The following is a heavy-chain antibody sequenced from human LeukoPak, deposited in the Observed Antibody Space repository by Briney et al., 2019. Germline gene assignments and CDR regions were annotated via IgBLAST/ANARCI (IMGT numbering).Heavy chain of an antibody. CDR3: ARVVDTRFDY. D-gene: IGHD5-18*01. CDR2: IKSDGSTT. CDR1: GFTFSSYW. J-gene: IGHJ4*02. Sequence: GGSLRLSCAASGFTFSSYWMHWVRQAPGKGLVWVSRIKSDGSTTTYADSVKGRFTISRDNAKNTLHLQMNSLRAEDTAVYYCARVVDTRFDYWGQGTLVTVSS. V-gene: IGHV3-74*01.